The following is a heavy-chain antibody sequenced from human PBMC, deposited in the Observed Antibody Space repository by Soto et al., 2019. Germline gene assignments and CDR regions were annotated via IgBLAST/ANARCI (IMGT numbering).Heavy chain of an antibody. CDR2: IYYSGST. CDR3: ARASIAGEDKNYYYYYGMDV. V-gene: IGHV4-59*01. CDR1: GGSISSYY. J-gene: IGHJ6*02. Sequence: PSETLSLTCTVSGGSISSYYWSWIRQPPGKGLEWIGYIYYSGSTNYNPSLKSRVTISVDTSKNQFSLKLSSVTAADTAVYYCARASIAGEDKNYYYYYGMDVWGQGTTVTVSS. D-gene: IGHD6-6*01.